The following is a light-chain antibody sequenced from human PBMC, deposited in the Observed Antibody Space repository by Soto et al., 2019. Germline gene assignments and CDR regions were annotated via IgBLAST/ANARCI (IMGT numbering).Light chain of an antibody. CDR3: QQTDSFPT. Sequence: DVQMTRSPSSVSASVGGRGASTCRASQDIATWIAWYQQKPGKAPTLLISGASNLQSAVPRFSGGGSGTDFTLTISTLQPEDFATYYRQQTDSFPTVGRGTRLEIK. J-gene: IGKJ5*01. V-gene: IGKV1-12*01. CDR1: QDIATW. CDR2: GAS.